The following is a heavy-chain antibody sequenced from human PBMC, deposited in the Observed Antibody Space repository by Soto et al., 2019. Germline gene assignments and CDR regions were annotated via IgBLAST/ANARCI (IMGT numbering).Heavy chain of an antibody. CDR3: AKGRGGSGSLTPRVDF. J-gene: IGHJ4*02. CDR2: ISGGGDTT. Sequence: EVQLLESGGGLVQPGGSLRLSCAASGFTFTNYAMTWVRKAPGTGLEWVSAISGGGDTTSYADSVKGRFTVSRDGSKNTLYLQMSSLRAEDTALYYCAKGRGGSGSLTPRVDFWCQGTLVTVSS. V-gene: IGHV3-23*01. D-gene: IGHD3-10*01. CDR1: GFTFTNYA.